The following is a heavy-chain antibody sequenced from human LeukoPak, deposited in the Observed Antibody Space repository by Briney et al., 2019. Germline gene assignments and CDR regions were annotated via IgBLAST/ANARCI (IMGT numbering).Heavy chain of an antibody. D-gene: IGHD6-19*01. CDR2: INPSGGST. J-gene: IGHJ4*02. CDR1: GYTFTTYY. Sequence: ASVKVSCKASGYTFTTYYMHWVRQAPGQGLEWMGLINPSGGSTSYAQKFQGRVTMTRDMSTSTVYMELSRLRSEDTAVYYCAREWERQWLARTYFDYWGQGTLVTVSS. V-gene: IGHV1-46*01. CDR3: AREWERQWLARTYFDY.